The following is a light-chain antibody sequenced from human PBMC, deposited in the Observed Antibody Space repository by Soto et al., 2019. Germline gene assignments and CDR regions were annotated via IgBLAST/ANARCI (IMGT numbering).Light chain of an antibody. CDR2: GAS. J-gene: IGKJ1*01. V-gene: IGKV3-20*01. CDR3: QQYGSSSWT. CDR1: QSVSSY. Sequence: EIVLTQSPATLSLSPGERATLSWRASQSVSSYLAWYQQKPGQAPRLLIYGASSRATGIPDRFSGSGSGTDFTLTISRLEPEDFAVYYCQQYGSSSWTFGQGTKVDIK.